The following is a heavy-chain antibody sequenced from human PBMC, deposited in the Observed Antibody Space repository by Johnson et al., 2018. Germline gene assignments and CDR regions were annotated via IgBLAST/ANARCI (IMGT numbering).Heavy chain of an antibody. V-gene: IGHV3-43D*03. Sequence: VQLGESGGGLVQPGRSLRLSCGASGFTFDDYAMHWVRQAPGKGLEWVSLISWDGGSTDYAVSVKGRFTISRDNSKNSLYLQMNSLRAEDTALYYCAKAAYGSWSYSYYYYYMDVWGKGTTVTVSS. CDR1: GFTFDDYA. J-gene: IGHJ6*03. D-gene: IGHD3-10*01. CDR2: ISWDGGST. CDR3: AKAAYGSWSYSYYYYYMDV.